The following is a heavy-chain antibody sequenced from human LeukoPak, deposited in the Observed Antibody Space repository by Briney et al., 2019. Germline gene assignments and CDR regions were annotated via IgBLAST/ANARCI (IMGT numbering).Heavy chain of an antibody. V-gene: IGHV3-48*03. CDR1: GFTFRNYE. CDR2: ISSVSRNI. D-gene: IGHD3-10*01. CDR3: ARDHLGNVRGITHDAFDM. Sequence: SGGSLRLSCVASGFTFRNYEMNWVRQAPGKGLEWISYISSVSRNIHYADSVKGRFTISRDNAKNSVYLQMNSLRAEDTAVYYCARDHLGNVRGITHDAFDMWGPGTMVTVSS. J-gene: IGHJ3*02.